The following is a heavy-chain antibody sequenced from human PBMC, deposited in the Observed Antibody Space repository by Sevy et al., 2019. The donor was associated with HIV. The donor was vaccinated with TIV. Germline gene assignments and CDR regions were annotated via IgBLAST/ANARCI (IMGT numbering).Heavy chain of an antibody. CDR3: ASLVDIVVVPAARGTRRAFDI. D-gene: IGHD2-2*01. CDR2: IIPIFGTA. V-gene: IGHV1-69*13. J-gene: IGHJ3*02. CDR1: GGTFSSYA. Sequence: ASVKVSRKASGGTFSSYAISWVRQAPGQGLEWMGGIIPIFGTANYAQKFQGRVTITADESTSTAYMELSSLRSEDTAVYYCASLVDIVVVPAARGTRRAFDIWGQGTMVTVSS.